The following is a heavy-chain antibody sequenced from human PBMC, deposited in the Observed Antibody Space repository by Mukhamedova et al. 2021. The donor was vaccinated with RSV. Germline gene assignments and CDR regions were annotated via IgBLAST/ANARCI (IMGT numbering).Heavy chain of an antibody. D-gene: IGHD1-26*01. CDR3: TRHAPIVGATN. CDR2: IRSKANSYAT. Sequence: GRIRSKANSYATAYAASVKGRFTISRDDSKNTAYLQMNSLKTEDTAVYYCTRHAPIVGATNWGQGTLVTVSS. J-gene: IGHJ4*02. V-gene: IGHV3-73*01.